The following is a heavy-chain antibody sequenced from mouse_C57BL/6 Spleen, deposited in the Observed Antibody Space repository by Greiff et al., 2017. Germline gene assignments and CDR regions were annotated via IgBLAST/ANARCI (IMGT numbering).Heavy chain of an antibody. CDR1: GYTFTSYW. V-gene: IGHV1-55*01. D-gene: IGHD2-2*01. J-gene: IGHJ1*03. Sequence: VQLQQPGAELVKPGASVKMSCKASGYTFTSYWITWVKQRPGQGLEWIGDIYPGSGSTNYNEKFKSKATLTVDTSSSTAYMQLSSLTSEDSAVYYCERSMVRTLYWYLDVWGTGTTVTVSS. CDR3: ERSMVRTLYWYLDV. CDR2: IYPGSGST.